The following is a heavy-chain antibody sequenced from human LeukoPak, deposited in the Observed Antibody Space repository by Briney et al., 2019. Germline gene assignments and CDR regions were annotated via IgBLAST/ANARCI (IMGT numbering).Heavy chain of an antibody. CDR1: GFTFDDYA. V-gene: IGHV3-9*01. J-gene: IGHJ6*03. Sequence: PGGSLRLSCAGSGFTFDDYAMHWVRHTPGKGLEWVSGISWNSGNIAYADFVGGRFTISRDNAKNSLSLQMNSLSDGDTAVYYCAKDAYGGATFFYYMDVWGKGTTVTVSS. CDR2: ISWNSGNI. CDR3: AKDAYGGATFFYYMDV. D-gene: IGHD2/OR15-2a*01.